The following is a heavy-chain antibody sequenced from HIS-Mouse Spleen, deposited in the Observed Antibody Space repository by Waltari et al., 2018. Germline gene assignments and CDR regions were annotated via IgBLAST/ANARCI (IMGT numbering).Heavy chain of an antibody. Sequence: QVTLRESGPALVKPTQTLTLTCTFSGFSLSTSGMCVSWIRQHPGKALELLARIDWDDDKYYSTSLNTRLTISRETSKNQVVLTMTNMDPLDTATYYCARIAEGYTSGWYAFDYWGQGTLVTVSS. J-gene: IGHJ4*02. D-gene: IGHD6-19*01. CDR3: ARIAEGYTSGWYAFDY. CDR2: IDWDDDK. V-gene: IGHV2-70*15. CDR1: GFSLSTSGMC.